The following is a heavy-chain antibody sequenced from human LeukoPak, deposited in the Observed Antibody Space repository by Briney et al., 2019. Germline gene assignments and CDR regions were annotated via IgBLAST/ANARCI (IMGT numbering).Heavy chain of an antibody. D-gene: IGHD1-26*01. J-gene: IGHJ4*02. CDR3: ARGGGSYYHFDY. Sequence: GSLRLSCAASGFTFSSYSMNWVRQAPGKGLEWIGSIYYSGSTYYNPSLKSRVTISVDTSKNQFSLKLSSVTAADTAVYYCARGGGSYYHFDYWGQGTLVTVSS. CDR2: IYYSGST. V-gene: IGHV4-39*07. CDR1: GFTFSSYS.